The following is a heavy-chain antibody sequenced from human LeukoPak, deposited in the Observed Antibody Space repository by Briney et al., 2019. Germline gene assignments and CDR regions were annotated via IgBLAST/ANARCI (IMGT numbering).Heavy chain of an antibody. V-gene: IGHV4-59*12. CDR3: ARYSRNYYYYGMDV. CDR1: GGSISSYY. CDR2: IYYSGST. J-gene: IGHJ6*02. D-gene: IGHD2-15*01. Sequence: PSETLSLTCTVSGGSISSYYWSWIRQPPGKGLEWIGYIYYSGSTNYNPSLKSRVTISVDTSKNQFSLKLSSVTAADTAVYYCARYSRNYYYYGMDVWGQGTTVTVSS.